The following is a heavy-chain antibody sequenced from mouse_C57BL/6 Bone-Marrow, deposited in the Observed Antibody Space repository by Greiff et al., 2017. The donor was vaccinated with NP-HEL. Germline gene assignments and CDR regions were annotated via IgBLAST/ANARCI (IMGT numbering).Heavy chain of an antibody. CDR3: TREGTTVPSLPMDY. J-gene: IGHJ4*01. CDR1: GFTFSSYA. CDR2: ISSGGDYI. Sequence: EVKLMESGEGLVKPGGSLKLSCAASGFTFSSYAMSWVRQTPEKRLEWVAYISSGGDYICYADTVKGRFTISRNNARNTLYLQMSSLQSEDTAMYYCTREGTTVPSLPMDYWGQGTSVTVSS. D-gene: IGHD1-1*01. V-gene: IGHV5-9-1*02.